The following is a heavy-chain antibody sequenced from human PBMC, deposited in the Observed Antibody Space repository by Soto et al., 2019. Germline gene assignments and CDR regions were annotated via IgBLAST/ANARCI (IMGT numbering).Heavy chain of an antibody. CDR1: GGTFSSYA. D-gene: IGHD5-12*01. CDR2: IIPIFGTA. V-gene: IGHV1-69*13. CDR3: ARGNVDIVATITPKYGMDV. J-gene: IGHJ6*02. Sequence: ASLKVSCKASGGTFSSYAISWVRQAPGQGLEWMGGIIPIFGTANYAQKFQGRVTITADESTSTAYMELSSLRSEDTAVYYCARGNVDIVATITPKYGMDVWGQGTTVTVSS.